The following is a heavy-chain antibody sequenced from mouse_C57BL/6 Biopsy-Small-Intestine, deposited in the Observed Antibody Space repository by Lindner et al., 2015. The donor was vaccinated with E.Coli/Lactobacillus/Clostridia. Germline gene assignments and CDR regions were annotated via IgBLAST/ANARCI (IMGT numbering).Heavy chain of an antibody. D-gene: IGHD1-1*01. CDR1: GFSLTNYA. V-gene: IGHV2-9-1*01. J-gene: IGHJ1*03. CDR3: ARNAGSSYGWYFDV. CDR2: IWTGGGT. Sequence: VQLQESGPGLVAPSQSLSITCTVSGFSLTNYAIGWVRQPPGKGLEWLGVIWTGGGTNYNSALKSRLSISKDNSKSQVFLKMNSLQTDDTARYYCARNAGSSYGWYFDVWGTGTTVTVSS.